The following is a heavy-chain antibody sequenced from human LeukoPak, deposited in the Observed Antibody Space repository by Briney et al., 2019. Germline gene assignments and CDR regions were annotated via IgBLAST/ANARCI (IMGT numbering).Heavy chain of an antibody. CDR1: GVSTSSHY. D-gene: IGHD1-20*01. J-gene: IGHJ3*02. CDR2: IYHSGST. CDR3: ARLTGMTGAFDI. Sequence: SETLSLSCTVSGVSTSSHYWSWIRQPPGKGLDYIGYIYHSGSTNYNPSPRSRVTMSVDTSKKRFSLRLSSVTAADTAVYYCARLTGMTGAFDIWSQGTMVTVSS. V-gene: IGHV4-59*11.